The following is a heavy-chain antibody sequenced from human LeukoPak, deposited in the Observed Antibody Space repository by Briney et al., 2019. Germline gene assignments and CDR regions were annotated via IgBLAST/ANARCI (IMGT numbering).Heavy chain of an antibody. D-gene: IGHD3-3*01. CDR1: GFTFSSYA. CDR2: ISGSGGST. J-gene: IGHJ3*02. CDR3: ARDEDWSGYYGAFDI. Sequence: GGSLRLSCAASGFTFSSYAMSWVRQAPGKGLEWVSAISGSGGSTYYADPVKGRFTISRDNAKNTLYLQMNSLRAEDTAVYYCARDEDWSGYYGAFDIWGQGTMVTVSS. V-gene: IGHV3-23*01.